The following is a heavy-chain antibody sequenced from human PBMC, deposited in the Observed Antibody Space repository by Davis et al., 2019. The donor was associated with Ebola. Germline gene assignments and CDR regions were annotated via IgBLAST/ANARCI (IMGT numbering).Heavy chain of an antibody. CDR1: GFTFSSYG. CDR3: ARDCRLGAFDI. J-gene: IGHJ3*02. V-gene: IGHV3-33*08. CDR2: IWYDGSNK. D-gene: IGHD5-12*01. Sequence: GESLKISCAASGFTFSSYGMHWVRQAPGKGLEWVAVIWYDGSNKYYADSVKGRFTISRDNSKNTLYLQMNSLRAEDTAVYYCARDCRLGAFDIWGQGTMVTVSS.